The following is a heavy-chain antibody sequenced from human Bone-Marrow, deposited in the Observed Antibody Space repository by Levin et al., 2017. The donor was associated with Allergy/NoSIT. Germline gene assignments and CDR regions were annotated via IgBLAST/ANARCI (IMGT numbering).Heavy chain of an antibody. D-gene: IGHD3-22*01. CDR1: GASIGGGNFY. Sequence: SQTLSLPCTVSGASIGGGNFYWSWIRQTPGKGLEWIGYIHHSGSTYYNPSLDSRLTISRDTSKNQFSLRLTSVTAADVAVYYCARFSFDTSGHDYWGQGTLVTVSS. V-gene: IGHV4-30-4*01. J-gene: IGHJ4*02. CDR3: ARFSFDTSGHDY. CDR2: IHHSGST.